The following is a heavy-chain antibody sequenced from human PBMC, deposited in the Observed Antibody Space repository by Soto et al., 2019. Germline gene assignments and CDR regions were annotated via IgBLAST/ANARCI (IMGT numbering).Heavy chain of an antibody. V-gene: IGHV3-30*18. D-gene: IGHD2-15*01. Sequence: QVQLVESGGGVVQPGRSLRLSCAASGFTFSSYGMHWVRQAPGKGLEWVAVISYDGSNKYYADSVKGRFTISRDNSKNTLDLQMNSLRAADTAVYYCAKETYSGPLDYWGQGTLVTVSS. J-gene: IGHJ4*02. CDR2: ISYDGSNK. CDR1: GFTFSSYG. CDR3: AKETYSGPLDY.